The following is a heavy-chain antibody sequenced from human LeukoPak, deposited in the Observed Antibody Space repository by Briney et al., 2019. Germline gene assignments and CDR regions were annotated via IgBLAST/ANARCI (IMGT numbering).Heavy chain of an antibody. CDR2: IHYSGGIT. V-gene: IGHV4-59*08. Sequence: PSETLSLTCTVSGGSISSYYWSWLRQPPGKGLEWIGYIHYSGGITYYNPSLKSRVTISVDTSKNQFSLSLSSVTAADTAVYYCARHKNTIGAFDIWGQGTMVTVSS. J-gene: IGHJ3*02. D-gene: IGHD3-9*01. CDR1: GGSISSYY. CDR3: ARHKNTIGAFDI.